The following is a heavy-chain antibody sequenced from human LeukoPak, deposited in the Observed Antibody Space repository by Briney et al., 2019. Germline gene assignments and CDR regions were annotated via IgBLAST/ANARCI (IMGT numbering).Heavy chain of an antibody. D-gene: IGHD5-24*01. V-gene: IGHV3-7*05. J-gene: IGHJ4*02. CDR2: IKQDGSEK. Sequence: GGSLRLSCVASGFTLSSCWMSWVRQAPGKGLEWVANIKQDGSEKYYVDSVKGRFIISRDNAKNSLYLQMNGLRADDTAVYYCAREMALAGADYWGQGTLLTVSS. CDR3: AREMALAGADY. CDR1: GFTLSSCW.